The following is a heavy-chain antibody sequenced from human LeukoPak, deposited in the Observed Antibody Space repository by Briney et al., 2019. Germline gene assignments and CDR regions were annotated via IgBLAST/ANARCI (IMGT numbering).Heavy chain of an antibody. Sequence: PGGSLRLSCAASGFTFSSYAMSWVRQAPGKGLEWVSAISGSGGSTYYADSVKGRFTISRDNSKNTPYLQMNSLRAEDTAVYYCAKPRKYQPHMDVWGKGTTVTVSS. CDR1: GFTFSSYA. J-gene: IGHJ6*04. D-gene: IGHD2-2*01. CDR2: ISGSGGST. V-gene: IGHV3-23*01. CDR3: AKPRKYQPHMDV.